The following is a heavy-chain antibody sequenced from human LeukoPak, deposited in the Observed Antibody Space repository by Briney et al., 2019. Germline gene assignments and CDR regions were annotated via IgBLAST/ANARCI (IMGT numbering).Heavy chain of an antibody. CDR2: INHSGST. V-gene: IGHV4-34*01. Sequence: PSETLSLTCAVYGGSFSGYYWSWIRQPPGKGLEWIGEINHSGSTNYNPSLKSRVTMSVDTSKNQFSLKLSSVTAADTAVYYCARDNPPRTLDAFDIWGQGTMVTVSS. CDR1: GGSFSGYY. CDR3: ARDNPPRTLDAFDI. J-gene: IGHJ3*02. D-gene: IGHD1-14*01.